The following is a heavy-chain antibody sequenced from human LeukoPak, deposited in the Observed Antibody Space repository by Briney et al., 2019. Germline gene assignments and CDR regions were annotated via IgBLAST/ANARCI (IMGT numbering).Heavy chain of an antibody. CDR2: ISADGSVT. J-gene: IGHJ4*02. V-gene: IGHV3-74*01. Sequence: GGSPRLSCADSGFTFSRYWMHWVRQTPGKGLVWVSCISADGSVTRYADSVKGRFTISRDNSKNTLYLQMNSLRAEDTAVYYCATKTYGLADYWGQGTLVTVSS. CDR1: GFTFSRYW. CDR3: ATKTYGLADY. D-gene: IGHD4-17*01.